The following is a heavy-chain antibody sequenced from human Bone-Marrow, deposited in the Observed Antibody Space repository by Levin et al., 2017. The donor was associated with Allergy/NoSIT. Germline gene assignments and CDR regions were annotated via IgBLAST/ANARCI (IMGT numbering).Heavy chain of an antibody. Sequence: GGSLRLSCSASGFSLSNSWMNWVRQVPGKGLEWVARISTKSDGAATDYAAPVKGSFIISRDDSTNTLYLQMYSLKVEDTATYFCATQFQWWGQGTLVAVSS. CDR1: GFSLSNSW. V-gene: IGHV3-15*01. J-gene: IGHJ4*02. CDR3: ATQFQW. D-gene: IGHD6-19*01. CDR2: ISTKSDGAAT.